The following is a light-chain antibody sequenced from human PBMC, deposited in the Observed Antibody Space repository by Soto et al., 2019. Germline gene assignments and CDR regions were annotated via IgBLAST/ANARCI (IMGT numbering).Light chain of an antibody. CDR2: DAF. Sequence: EIVMTQSPATLSVSPGERATLSCRASQRVSTNLAWYQQKPGQAPRLLIYDAFTRATGIPARFSGSASGTEFTLTISSLQSEDFAVYYCQQYRNWPLTFGGGTKVDI. CDR1: QRVSTN. V-gene: IGKV3-15*01. CDR3: QQYRNWPLT. J-gene: IGKJ4*01.